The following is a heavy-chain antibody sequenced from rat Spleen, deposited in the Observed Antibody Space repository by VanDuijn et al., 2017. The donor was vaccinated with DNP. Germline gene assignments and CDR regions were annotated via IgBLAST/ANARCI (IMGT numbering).Heavy chain of an antibody. V-gene: IGHV5S13*01. CDR3: ARHRTIMPYYYAMDA. Sequence: EVQLVESGGGLVQPGRSMKLSCAASGFTFSNYGFHWIRQAPTKGLEWVASIRTGGGNTYYRDSVKGRFTISRDNAKNSLYLQMNSLRSEDTATYYCARHRTIMPYYYAMDAWGQGASVTVSS. J-gene: IGHJ4*01. D-gene: IGHD1-12*01. CDR1: GFTFSNYG. CDR2: IRTGGGNT.